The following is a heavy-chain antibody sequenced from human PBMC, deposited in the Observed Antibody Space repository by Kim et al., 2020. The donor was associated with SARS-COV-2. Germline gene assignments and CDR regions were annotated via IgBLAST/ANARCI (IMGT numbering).Heavy chain of an antibody. V-gene: IGHV1-69*13. CDR1: GGTFSSYA. Sequence: SVKVSCKASGGTFSSYAISWVRQAPGQGLEWMGGIIPIFGTANYAQKFQGRVTITADESTSTAYMELSSLRSEDTAVYYCAREGGIAAAGRGRLVFDYWGQGTLVTVSS. CDR2: IIPIFGTA. CDR3: AREGGIAAAGRGRLVFDY. D-gene: IGHD6-13*01. J-gene: IGHJ4*02.